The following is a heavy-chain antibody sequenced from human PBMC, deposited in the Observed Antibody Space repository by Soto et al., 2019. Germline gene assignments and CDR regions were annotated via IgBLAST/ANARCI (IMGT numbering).Heavy chain of an antibody. Sequence: QVQLVESGGGVVQPGRSLRLSCAASGFTFSSYGMHWVRQAPGKGLEWVAVISYDGSNKYYADSVKGRFTISRDNSKNTLYLQMNSLRAEDTAVYYCAKARYSSPPYYYYMDVWGKGTTVTVSS. V-gene: IGHV3-30*18. CDR1: GFTFSSYG. J-gene: IGHJ6*03. CDR3: AKARYSSPPYYYYMDV. D-gene: IGHD6-13*01. CDR2: ISYDGSNK.